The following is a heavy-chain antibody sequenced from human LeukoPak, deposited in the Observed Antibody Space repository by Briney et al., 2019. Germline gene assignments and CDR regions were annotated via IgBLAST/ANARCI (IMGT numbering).Heavy chain of an antibody. J-gene: IGHJ6*02. CDR1: GFTFSSYA. CDR2: ISYDGSNK. D-gene: IGHD6-25*01. V-gene: IGHV3-30-3*01. CDR3: AREVESGVMDV. Sequence: GGSLRLSCAASGFTFSSYAMHWVRQAPGKGLEWVAVISYDGSNKYYADSVKGRFTISRDNSKNTPYLQMNSLRAEDTAVYYCAREVESGVMDVWGQGTTVTVSS.